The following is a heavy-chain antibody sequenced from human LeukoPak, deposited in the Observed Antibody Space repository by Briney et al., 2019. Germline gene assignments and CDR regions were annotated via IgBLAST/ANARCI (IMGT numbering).Heavy chain of an antibody. CDR1: GFTFSSYG. CDR2: IWYDGSNK. CDR3: ARDGTYYYDSSGYYSFDY. Sequence: QSGGSLRLSCAASGFTFSSYGMHWVRQAPGKGLEWVAVIWYDGSNKYYADSVKGRFTISRDNSKNTLYLQMNSLRAEDTAVYYCARDGTYYYDSSGYYSFDYWGQGTLVTVSS. J-gene: IGHJ4*02. V-gene: IGHV3-33*01. D-gene: IGHD3-22*01.